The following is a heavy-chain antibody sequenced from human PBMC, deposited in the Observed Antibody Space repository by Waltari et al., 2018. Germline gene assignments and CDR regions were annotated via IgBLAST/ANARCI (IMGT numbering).Heavy chain of an antibody. Sequence: EVQLVESGGGLVKPGGSLRLSCAASGFTFSSYSMNWVRQAPGKGLEWVSSISGSSTYIYDADSVKGRFTISRDNAKKSLYLQMNSLRAEDTAVYYCARDPAITAPSDYWGQGTLVTVSS. V-gene: IGHV3-21*01. CDR3: ARDPAITAPSDY. D-gene: IGHD1-20*01. CDR1: GFTFSSYS. J-gene: IGHJ4*02. CDR2: ISGSSTYI.